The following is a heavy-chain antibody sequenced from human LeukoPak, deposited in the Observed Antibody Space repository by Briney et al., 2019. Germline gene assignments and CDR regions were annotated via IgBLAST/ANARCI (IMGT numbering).Heavy chain of an antibody. J-gene: IGHJ6*02. CDR1: GFTFSSYG. CDR2: TSYDGTKN. Sequence: GGSLRLSCAASGFTFSSYGMHWVRQAPGKGLDWVAFTSYDGTKNYYADSVKGRFTISRDNSKNTLFLQMNSLRAEDTAVYYCAKVLNTVTWSGWDVWGQGTTVTVSS. CDR3: AKVLNTVTWSGWDV. V-gene: IGHV3-30*18. D-gene: IGHD4-17*01.